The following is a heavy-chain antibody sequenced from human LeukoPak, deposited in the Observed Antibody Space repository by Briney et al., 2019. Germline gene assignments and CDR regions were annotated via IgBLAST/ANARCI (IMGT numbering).Heavy chain of an antibody. Sequence: SETLSLTSTVSGGSISSYYWSWIRQPPGKGLEWIGNIYTSGSTNYNPSLKSRVTISVDTSKNQFSLKLSSVTAADTAVYYCARGPKLGLFDYWGQGTLVTVSS. CDR1: GGSISSYY. V-gene: IGHV4-4*09. CDR2: IYTSGST. D-gene: IGHD6-13*01. CDR3: ARGPKLGLFDY. J-gene: IGHJ4*02.